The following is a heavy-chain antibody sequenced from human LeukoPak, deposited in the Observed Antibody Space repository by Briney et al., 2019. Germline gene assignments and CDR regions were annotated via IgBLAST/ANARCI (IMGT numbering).Heavy chain of an antibody. J-gene: IGHJ5*02. CDR1: GGSISSHY. D-gene: IGHD3-3*01. V-gene: IGHV4-59*04. Sequence: TSSETLSLTCSVSGGSISSHYWSWIRQPPGKGLEWIGYIYYSGSTYYNPSLKSRVTISVDTSKNQFSLKLSSVTAADTAVYYCARTKEAYYDFWSGYNNWFDPWGQGTLVIVSS. CDR3: ARTKEAYYDFWSGYNNWFDP. CDR2: IYYSGST.